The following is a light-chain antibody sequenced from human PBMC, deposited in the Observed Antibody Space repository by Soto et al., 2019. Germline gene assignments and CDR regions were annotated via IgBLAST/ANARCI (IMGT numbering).Light chain of an antibody. CDR1: QSVSSH. CDR2: DAS. CDR3: VQRTTWPWT. V-gene: IGKV3-11*01. J-gene: IGKJ1*01. Sequence: EIVLTQSPATLSLSPGERATLSCRASQSVSSHLAWYQQKPGQAPRLLIYDASNRATGIPARFSGSGSGTDFTLTISSLAPEDVAVYHWVQRTTWPWTCGQGTKVEIK.